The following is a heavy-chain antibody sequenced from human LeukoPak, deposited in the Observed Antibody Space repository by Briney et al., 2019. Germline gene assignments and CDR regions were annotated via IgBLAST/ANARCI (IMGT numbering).Heavy chain of an antibody. CDR3: AKDLEGGSYYGY. V-gene: IGHV3-33*06. J-gene: IGHJ4*02. CDR2: IWYDESNK. Sequence: GGSLRLSCAASGFTFSSYGMHWVRQAPGKGLEWVAVIWYDESNKYYADSVKGRFTISRDNSKNTLYLQMNSLRAEDTAVYYCAKDLEGGSYYGYWGQGILVTVSS. CDR1: GFTFSSYG. D-gene: IGHD1-26*01.